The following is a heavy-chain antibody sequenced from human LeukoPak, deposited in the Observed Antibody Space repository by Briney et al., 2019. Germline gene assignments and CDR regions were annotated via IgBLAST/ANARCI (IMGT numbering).Heavy chain of an antibody. Sequence: PSETLSLTCTVSGGSISSYYWSWIRQPPGKGLEWIGYIYYSGSTNYNPSLKSRVTISVDTSKNQFSLKLSSVTAADTAVYYCASHQGDDIVATNWFDPWGQGTLVTVSS. CDR2: IYYSGST. J-gene: IGHJ5*02. D-gene: IGHD5-12*01. CDR3: ASHQGDDIVATNWFDP. CDR1: GGSISSYY. V-gene: IGHV4-59*08.